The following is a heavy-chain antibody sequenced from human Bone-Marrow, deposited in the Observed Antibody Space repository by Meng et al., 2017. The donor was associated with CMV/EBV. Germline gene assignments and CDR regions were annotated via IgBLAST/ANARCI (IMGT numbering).Heavy chain of an antibody. V-gene: IGHV4-34*01. Sequence: SETLSLTCTVSGGSISSYYWSWIRQSPGRGLEWIGEINHSGSTNYNPSLKSRVTISVDTSKNQFSLKLSSVTAADTAVYYCARGRNTIFGVVIIRGAYYFDYWGQGTLVTVSS. CDR3: ARGRNTIFGVVIIRGAYYFDY. J-gene: IGHJ4*02. D-gene: IGHD3-3*01. CDR2: INHSGST. CDR1: GGSISSYY.